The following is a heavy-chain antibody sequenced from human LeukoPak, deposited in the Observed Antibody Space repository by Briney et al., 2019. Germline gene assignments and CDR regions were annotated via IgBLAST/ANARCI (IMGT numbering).Heavy chain of an antibody. Sequence: ASVKVSCKASGYTFTNYYITWVRQAPGQGLEWMGWISAYNGNTNYAQKLQGRVTMTTDTSTSTAYMELRSLRSDDTAVYYCARVDDYGDYFYYYYYMDVWGKGTTVTVSS. CDR2: ISAYNGNT. CDR1: GYTFTNYY. V-gene: IGHV1-18*01. CDR3: ARVDDYGDYFYYYYYMDV. D-gene: IGHD4-17*01. J-gene: IGHJ6*03.